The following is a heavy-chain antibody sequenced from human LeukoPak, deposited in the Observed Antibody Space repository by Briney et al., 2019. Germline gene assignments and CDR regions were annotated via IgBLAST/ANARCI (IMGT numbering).Heavy chain of an antibody. D-gene: IGHD3-3*01. Sequence: PSETLSLTCTVSGYSISSGYYWGWIRQPPGKGLEWIGSIYHSGSTYYNPSLKSRVTISVDTSKNQFSLKLSSVTAADTAVYYCARGTASGRGITIFGVVIKTTIFDIWGQGTMVTVSS. CDR2: IYHSGST. J-gene: IGHJ3*02. CDR3: ARGTASGRGITIFGVVIKTTIFDI. V-gene: IGHV4-38-2*02. CDR1: GYSISSGYY.